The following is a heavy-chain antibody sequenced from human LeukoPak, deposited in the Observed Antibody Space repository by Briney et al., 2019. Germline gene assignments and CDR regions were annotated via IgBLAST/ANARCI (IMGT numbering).Heavy chain of an antibody. D-gene: IGHD5-24*01. V-gene: IGHV3-53*01. CDR1: GFSVTNNY. Sequence: GGSLRLSCAVSGFSVTNNYMSWVRQAPGKGLEWVSVFYVGGATYYADSVKGRFTISRDNSENTLYLQMRSLRAEDTAVYYCARGDGYNFFDYWGQGTLVTVSS. CDR3: ARGDGYNFFDY. J-gene: IGHJ4*02. CDR2: FYVGGAT.